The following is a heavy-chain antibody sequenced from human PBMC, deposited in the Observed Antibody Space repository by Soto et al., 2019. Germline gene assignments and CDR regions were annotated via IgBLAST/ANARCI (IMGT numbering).Heavy chain of an antibody. V-gene: IGHV1-69*13. Sequence: ASVKVSCKASGGTFSSYAMNWVRQAPGQGLEWMGGIIPMFGTADYAQKFQGRVTITADESTSTTYMELSSLRSEDTAVYSCARPVFMDRVRRYVYGMDVGVKGSTVPVSS. CDR3: ARPVFMDRVRRYVYGMDV. CDR2: IIPMFGTA. D-gene: IGHD2-2*03. J-gene: IGHJ6*04. CDR1: GGTFSSYA.